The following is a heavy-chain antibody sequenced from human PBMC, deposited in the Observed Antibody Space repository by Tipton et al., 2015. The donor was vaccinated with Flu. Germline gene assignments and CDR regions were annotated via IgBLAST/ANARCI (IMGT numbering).Heavy chain of an antibody. CDR1: GDSVSSHGAT. D-gene: IGHD3-10*01. CDR2: TYYRSIWHY. J-gene: IGHJ5*01. CDR3: ARGYGSGPKDWFDS. Sequence: LVKPTQTLSLTCGISGDSVSSHGATWNWIRQSPSRGLEWLGKTYYRSIWHYNYAVSVKGRISINPDTSKSQFSLQLNSVTPEDTAVYYCARGYGSGPKDWFDSWGQGILVTVSA. V-gene: IGHV6-1*01.